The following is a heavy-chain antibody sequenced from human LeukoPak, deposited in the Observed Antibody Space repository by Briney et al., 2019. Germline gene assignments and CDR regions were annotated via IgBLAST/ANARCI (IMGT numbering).Heavy chain of an antibody. Sequence: GGSLRLSCAASGFTFINAWMSWVRQAPGKGLEWVGRIKSKSGGETTDYAAPVKGRFTISRDDLDKMVYLQMDSLKTEDTAIYYCTTDWGLPNCGGDCYLPWGQGTLVTVSS. CDR3: TTDWGLPNCGGDCYLP. CDR2: IKSKSGGETT. CDR1: GFTFINAW. D-gene: IGHD2-21*02. V-gene: IGHV3-15*01. J-gene: IGHJ5*02.